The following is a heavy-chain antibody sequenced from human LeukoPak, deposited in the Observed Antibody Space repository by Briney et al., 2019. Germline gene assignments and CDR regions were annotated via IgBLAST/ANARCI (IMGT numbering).Heavy chain of an antibody. J-gene: IGHJ6*02. Sequence: PSETLSLTCTLSGGSISSYYWSWIRQPPGKGLEWIGYIYYSGSTNYNPSLKSRVTISVDTSKNQFSLKLNSVTAADTAVYYCARAPRRSLYYYYGMDVWGQGTTVTVSS. CDR1: GGSISSYY. CDR2: IYYSGST. D-gene: IGHD1-14*01. CDR3: ARAPRRSLYYYYGMDV. V-gene: IGHV4-59*01.